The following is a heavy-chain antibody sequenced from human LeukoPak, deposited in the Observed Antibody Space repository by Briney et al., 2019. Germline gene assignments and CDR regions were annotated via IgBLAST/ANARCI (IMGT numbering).Heavy chain of an antibody. D-gene: IGHD1-26*01. V-gene: IGHV4-59*08. CDR2: IYYSGST. CDR3: AGELLTWGAFDI. J-gene: IGHJ3*02. Sequence: SETLSLTCTVSGDSISDYYWSWIRQPPGKGLEWIGYIYYSGSTNYNPSLKSRVTISVDTSKNQFSLKLSSVTAADTAVYYCAGELLTWGAFDIWGQGTMVTVSS. CDR1: GDSISDYY.